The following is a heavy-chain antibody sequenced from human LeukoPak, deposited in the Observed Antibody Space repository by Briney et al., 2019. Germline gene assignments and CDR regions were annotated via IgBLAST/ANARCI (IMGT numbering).Heavy chain of an antibody. V-gene: IGHV4-59*08. CDR3: ARSDYYGSAPGAFDI. CDR2: IYYSGST. CDR1: GGSISSYY. Sequence: PSETLSLTCTVSGGSISSYYWSWIRQPPGKGLEWIGYIYYSGSTNYNPSLKSRVTISVDTSKNQFSLKLSSVTAADTAVYYCARSDYYGSAPGAFDIWGQGTTVTVSS. D-gene: IGHD3-10*01. J-gene: IGHJ3*02.